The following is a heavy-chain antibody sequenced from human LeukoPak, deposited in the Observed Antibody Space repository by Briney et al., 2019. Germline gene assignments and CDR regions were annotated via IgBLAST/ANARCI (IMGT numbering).Heavy chain of an antibody. D-gene: IGHD3-10*01. CDR3: GREGSGAFDI. J-gene: IGHJ3*02. CDR1: GFTFSNYW. Sequence: GGSLRLSCAASGFTFSNYWMHWVRQAPGKGLVWVSRINSDGSSTNYADSVKGRFTISRDNAKNTLYLQMNSLRAEDTAVYYCGREGSGAFDIWGQGTMVTISS. CDR2: INSDGSST. V-gene: IGHV3-74*01.